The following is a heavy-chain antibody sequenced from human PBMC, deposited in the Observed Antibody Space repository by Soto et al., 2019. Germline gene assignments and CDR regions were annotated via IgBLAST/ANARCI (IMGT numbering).Heavy chain of an antibody. CDR1: GGSFSGYY. CDR2: INHSGST. V-gene: IGHV4-34*01. Sequence: SETLSLTCAVYGGSFSGYYWSWIRQPPGKGLEWIGEINHSGSTNYNPSLKSRVTISVDTSKNQFSLKLSSVTAADTAVYYCARGNFLEYSSSYLDYWGQGTLVTVSS. D-gene: IGHD6-6*01. CDR3: ARGNFLEYSSSYLDY. J-gene: IGHJ4*02.